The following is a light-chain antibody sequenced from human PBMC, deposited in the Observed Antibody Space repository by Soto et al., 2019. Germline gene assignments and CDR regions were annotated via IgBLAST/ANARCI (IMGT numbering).Light chain of an antibody. CDR2: AAS. J-gene: IGKJ2*01. V-gene: IGKV3-20*01. CDR3: QQYGNLTYI. Sequence: EIVLTQFPGTLSLAPGERATLSCRASQSLNSGHLAWYQQKPGQAPRLLIYAASSRATGIPDRFVGSGSGTDFTLTISRLEAEDLGVYHCQQYGNLTYIFGQGTTVEIK. CDR1: QSLNSGH.